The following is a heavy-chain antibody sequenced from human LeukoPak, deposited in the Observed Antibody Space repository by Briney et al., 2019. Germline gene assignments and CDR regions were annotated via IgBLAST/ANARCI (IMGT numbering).Heavy chain of an antibody. CDR2: ISGGTT. V-gene: IGHV3-49*03. D-gene: IGHD6-19*01. CDR3: SRGSGWLSVY. CDR1: GFTFGDYL. Sequence: GRSLRLSCTASGFTFGDYLMHWFRQAPGKGLEWIGFISGGTTEYAASVKGRFTISRDDSTSIAYLQMNSLTTGDTAVYYCSRGSGWLSVYWGQGTLVTVSS. J-gene: IGHJ4*02.